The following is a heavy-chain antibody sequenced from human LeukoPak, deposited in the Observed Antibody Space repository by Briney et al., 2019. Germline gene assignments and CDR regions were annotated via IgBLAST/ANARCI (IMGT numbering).Heavy chain of an antibody. CDR3: ARVNYGSGSTYNWLDP. D-gene: IGHD3-10*01. J-gene: IGHJ5*02. CDR2: IYYSGST. CDR1: GGSISSYY. Sequence: SETLSLTCTVSGGSISSYYWSWIRQPPGKGLEWIGYIYYSGSTNYNPSLKSRVTISVDTSKNQFSLKLSSVTAADTAVYYCARVNYGSGSTYNWLDPWGQGTLVTVSS. V-gene: IGHV4-59*01.